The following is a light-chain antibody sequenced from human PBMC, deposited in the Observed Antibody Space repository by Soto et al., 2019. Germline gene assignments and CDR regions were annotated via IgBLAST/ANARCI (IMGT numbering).Light chain of an antibody. CDR3: HSYNDWPFA. CDR2: GVS. CDR1: ESLFGF. V-gene: IGKV3-15*01. J-gene: IGKJ2*01. Sequence: DIVLTQSPATLSVSPGDRVTLSFRASESLFGFLAWYQQKPGQAPRLLMYGVSTRATGIPARFSGGGSATDFTLTISSLQSDDSAFYFWHSYNDWPFASGLGTRLEI.